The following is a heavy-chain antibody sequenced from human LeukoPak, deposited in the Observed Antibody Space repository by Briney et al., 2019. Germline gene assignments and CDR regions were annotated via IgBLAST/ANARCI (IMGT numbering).Heavy chain of an antibody. V-gene: IGHV3-74*01. J-gene: IGHJ4*02. Sequence: GGSLRLSCAASGFTFCRHWMHWVRQAPGKGVVWVSRINSDGSSTSYADSVKGRFTISRDNAKNTLYLQMNSLRAEDTAVYYCKSGIVATIGDYWGQGTLVTASS. CDR1: GFTFCRHW. CDR2: INSDGSST. D-gene: IGHD5-12*01. CDR3: KSGIVATIGDY.